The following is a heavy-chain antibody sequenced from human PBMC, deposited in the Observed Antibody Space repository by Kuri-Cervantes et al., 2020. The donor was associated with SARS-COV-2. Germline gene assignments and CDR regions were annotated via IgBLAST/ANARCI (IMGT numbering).Heavy chain of an antibody. V-gene: IGHV4-4*07. D-gene: IGHD6-19*01. Sequence: SETLSLTCTVSGGSISSYYWSWIRQPAGKGLEWIGRIYTSGSTNYNPSLKSRVTISVDPIKNQFSLKLSSVTAADTAVYYCARARRSSGWATAGLNWFDPWGQGTLVTVSS. CDR2: IYTSGST. J-gene: IGHJ5*02. CDR3: ARARRSSGWATAGLNWFDP. CDR1: GGSISSYY.